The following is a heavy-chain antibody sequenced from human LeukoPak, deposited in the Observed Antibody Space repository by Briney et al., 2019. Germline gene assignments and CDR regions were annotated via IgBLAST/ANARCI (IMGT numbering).Heavy chain of an antibody. J-gene: IGHJ4*02. CDR2: IYSDGST. CDR1: GFTVSTNY. CDR3: ARVVWQQLVKGFDY. V-gene: IGHV3-53*01. D-gene: IGHD6-13*01. Sequence: GGSLRLSCAASGFTVSTNYMSWVRQAPGKKLEWVSDIYSDGSTFYADSVKGRFTISRDNSKNTLYLQMNSLRAEDTAVYYCARVVWQQLVKGFDYWGQGTLVTVSS.